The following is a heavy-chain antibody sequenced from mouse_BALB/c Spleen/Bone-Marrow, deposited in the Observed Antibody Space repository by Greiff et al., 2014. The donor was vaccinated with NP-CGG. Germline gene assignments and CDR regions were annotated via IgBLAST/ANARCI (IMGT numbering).Heavy chain of an antibody. J-gene: IGHJ4*01. CDR3: ARQYGNFGVMDY. CDR1: GLTFSRYG. V-gene: IGHV5-6*01. Sequence: EVQLQQSGGDLVKPGGSLKLSCAASGLTFSRYGMSWIRQTPDKRLEWVANISFGGGYTYYPDSVKGRFTISRDNAKNTLYLQMSSLKSEDTAMYYCARQYGNFGVMDYWGQGTSVTVSS. CDR2: ISFGGGYT. D-gene: IGHD2-1*01.